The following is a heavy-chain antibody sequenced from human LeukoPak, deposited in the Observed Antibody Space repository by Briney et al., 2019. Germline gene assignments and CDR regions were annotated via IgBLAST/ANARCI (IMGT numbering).Heavy chain of an antibody. V-gene: IGHV3-23*01. CDR3: AKCREGIAAPYTDY. Sequence: PGGSLRLSCAASGFTFTSYAMSWVRQAPGKGLERVSVISGSGGSTYYADSVKGRFTISRDNSKNTLYLQMNSLRAENTAVFYCAKCREGIAAPYTDYWGQGTLVTVSS. CDR1: GFTFTSYA. CDR2: ISGSGGST. J-gene: IGHJ4*02. D-gene: IGHD6-13*01.